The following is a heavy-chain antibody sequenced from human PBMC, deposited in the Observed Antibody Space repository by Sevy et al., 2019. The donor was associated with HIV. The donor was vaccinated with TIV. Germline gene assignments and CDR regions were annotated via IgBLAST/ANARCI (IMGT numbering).Heavy chain of an antibody. CDR1: GFTFSDYY. V-gene: IGHV3-11*06. D-gene: IGHD5-18*01. J-gene: IGHJ4*02. CDR2: ISTSSSYT. CDR3: ARVRYNYGQKYFDY. Sequence: GGSLRLSCTASGFTFSDYYMSWIRQAPGKGLEGVSYISTSSSYTSYPDSVKGQFTISRDNAKNSLYLQMNSLRVEDTAVYYCARVRYNYGQKYFDYWGQGTLVTVSS.